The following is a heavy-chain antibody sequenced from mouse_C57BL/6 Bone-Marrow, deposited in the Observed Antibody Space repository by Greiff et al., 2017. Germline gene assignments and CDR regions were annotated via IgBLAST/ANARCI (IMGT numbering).Heavy chain of an antibody. D-gene: IGHD1-1*01. CDR1: GYTFTSYW. Sequence: QVQLQQPGAELVRPGSSVKLSCKASGYTFTSYWMDWVKQRPGQGLEWIGNIYPSDSETHYNQKFKDKATLTVDKSSSTAYMQLSSLTSEDSAVYYCERITTVVATEGFAYWGQGTLVTVSA. CDR2: IYPSDSET. CDR3: ERITTVVATEGFAY. V-gene: IGHV1-61*01. J-gene: IGHJ3*01.